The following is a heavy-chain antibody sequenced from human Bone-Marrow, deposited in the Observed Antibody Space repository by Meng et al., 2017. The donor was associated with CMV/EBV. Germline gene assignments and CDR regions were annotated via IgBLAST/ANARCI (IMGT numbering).Heavy chain of an antibody. CDR3: ARDLVPVHRQVYYGMDV. D-gene: IGHD2-2*01. CDR1: GYTFTGYY. Sequence: ASVKVSCKASGYTFTGYYMHWVRQAPGQGLEWMGWINPNSGGANYAEKFQGRVTMTRDTSSSTAYMEVSRLRSDDTAVYYCARDLVPVHRQVYYGMDVWGQGTTVTVYS. J-gene: IGHJ6*01. V-gene: IGHV1-2*02. CDR2: INPNSGGA.